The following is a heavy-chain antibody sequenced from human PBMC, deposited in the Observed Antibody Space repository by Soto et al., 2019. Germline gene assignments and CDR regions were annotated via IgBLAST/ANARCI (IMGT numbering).Heavy chain of an antibody. V-gene: IGHV3-9*01. D-gene: IGHD5-12*01. Sequence: GGSLRLSCAASGFTFDDYAMHWVRQAPGKGLEWVSGISWNSGSIGYADSVKGRFTISRDNAKNSLYLQMNSLRAEDTALYYCAKSPSGYAIRPPYEYYYYMDVWGKGTTVTVSS. CDR2: ISWNSGSI. CDR1: GFTFDDYA. J-gene: IGHJ6*03. CDR3: AKSPSGYAIRPPYEYYYYMDV.